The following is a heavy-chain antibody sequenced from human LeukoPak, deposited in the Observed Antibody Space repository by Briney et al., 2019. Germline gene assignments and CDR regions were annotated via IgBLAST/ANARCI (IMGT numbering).Heavy chain of an antibody. CDR3: AKDIVPKAARPRIIDY. Sequence: PGRSLRLSCAASGFTFDDYAMHWVRQAPGKGLEWVSGISWNSGSIGYADSVKGRFTISRDNAKNSLYLQMNSLRAEDTALYYCAKDIVPKAARPRIIDYWGQGTLVTVSS. D-gene: IGHD6-6*01. V-gene: IGHV3-9*01. CDR2: ISWNSGSI. CDR1: GFTFDDYA. J-gene: IGHJ4*02.